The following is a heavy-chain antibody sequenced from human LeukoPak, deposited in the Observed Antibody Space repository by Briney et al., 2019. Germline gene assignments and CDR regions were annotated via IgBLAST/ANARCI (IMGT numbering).Heavy chain of an antibody. CDR2: IYYSGST. J-gene: IGHJ2*01. V-gene: IGHV4-59*08. Sequence: PSETLSLTCTVSGGSISSYYWSWIRQPPGKGLEWIGYIYYSGSTNYNPSLKGRVTISVDTSKNQFSLKLSSVTAADTAVYYCARQLFGCSSTSCYGWYFDLWGRGTLVTVSS. CDR3: ARQLFGCSSTSCYGWYFDL. D-gene: IGHD2-2*01. CDR1: GGSISSYY.